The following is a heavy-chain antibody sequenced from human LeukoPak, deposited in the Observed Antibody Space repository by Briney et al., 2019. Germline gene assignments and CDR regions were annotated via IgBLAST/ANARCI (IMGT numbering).Heavy chain of an antibody. J-gene: IGHJ4*02. CDR2: INSDGSRT. V-gene: IGHV3-74*01. Sequence: GGSLRLSCAASGFTFSSYWMHWVRQAPGKGLMWVSRINSDGSRTTYADSVRGRFTISRDNAKSTLYLQINSLRAEDTAVYYCARVRDDYTYFDCWGQGTLVTVSS. CDR3: ARVRDDYTYFDC. CDR1: GFTFSSYW. D-gene: IGHD4-11*01.